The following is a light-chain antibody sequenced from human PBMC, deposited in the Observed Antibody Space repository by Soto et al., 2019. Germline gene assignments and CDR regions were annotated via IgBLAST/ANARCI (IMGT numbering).Light chain of an antibody. CDR2: AAY. V-gene: IGKV1-8*01. CDR1: QGISSY. CDR3: QQYYSYPRT. J-gene: IGKJ4*02. Sequence: AIMMTQSPSSLSASTGDRVTLTCLASQGISSYLAWYQQKPGKAPRLLIYAAYNRASGVPSRFSGSGSGTDFTLTISCLQSEDFATYYCQQYYSYPRTFGRGTKVDI.